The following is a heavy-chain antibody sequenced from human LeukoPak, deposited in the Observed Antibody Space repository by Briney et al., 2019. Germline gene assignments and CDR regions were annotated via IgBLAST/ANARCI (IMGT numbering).Heavy chain of an antibody. CDR2: IYYSGST. CDR3: ARVWGIMATTDAFDI. J-gene: IGHJ3*02. Sequence: PSETLSLTCTVSGGSISSYYWSWIRQPPGKGLEWIGYIYYSGSTNYNPSLKSRVTISVDTSKNQFSLKLSSVTAADTAVYYCARVWGIMATTDAFDIWGQGTMVTVSS. D-gene: IGHD5-24*01. V-gene: IGHV4-59*01. CDR1: GGSISSYY.